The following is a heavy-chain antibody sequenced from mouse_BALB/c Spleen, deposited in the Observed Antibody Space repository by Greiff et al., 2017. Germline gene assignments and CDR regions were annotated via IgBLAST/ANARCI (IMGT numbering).Heavy chain of an antibody. V-gene: IGHV3-6*02. J-gene: IGHJ3*01. Sequence: DVKLQESGPGLVKPSQSLSLTCSVTGYSITSGYYWNWIRQFPGNKLEWMGYISYDGSNNYNPSLKNRISITRDTSKNQFFLKLNSVTTEDTATYYCARGVRGLAYWGQGTLVTVSA. CDR2: ISYDGSN. CDR1: GYSITSGYY. D-gene: IGHD2-14*01. CDR3: ARGVRGLAY.